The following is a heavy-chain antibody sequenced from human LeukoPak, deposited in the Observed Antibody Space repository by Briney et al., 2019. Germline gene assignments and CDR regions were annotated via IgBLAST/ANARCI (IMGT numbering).Heavy chain of an antibody. J-gene: IGHJ2*01. V-gene: IGHV7-4-1*02. CDR3: ARVPLPPYWYFDL. CDR2: INTNTGNP. CDR1: GYTFTSYA. Sequence: GASVKVSCKASGYTFTSYAMDWVRQAPGQGLEWMGWINTNTGNPTYAQGFTGRFVFSLDTSVSTAYLQISSLKAEDTAVYYCARVPLPPYWYFDLWGRGTLVTVSS.